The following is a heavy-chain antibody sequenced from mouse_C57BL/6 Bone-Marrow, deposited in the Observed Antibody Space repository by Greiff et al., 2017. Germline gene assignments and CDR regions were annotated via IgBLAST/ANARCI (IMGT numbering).Heavy chain of an antibody. CDR3: ASGRDDGYSHWYCDV. D-gene: IGHD2-3*01. Sequence: VKLVESGPGLVAPSQSLSITCTVSGFSLTSYGVHWVRQPPGKGLEWLVVIWSDGSTTYNSALKSRLSIRTDNSKSQVFLKMNSRQTDDTAMYYWASGRDDGYSHWYCDVWGTGTTVTVSS. J-gene: IGHJ1*03. CDR2: IWSDGST. V-gene: IGHV2-6*03. CDR1: GFSLTSYG.